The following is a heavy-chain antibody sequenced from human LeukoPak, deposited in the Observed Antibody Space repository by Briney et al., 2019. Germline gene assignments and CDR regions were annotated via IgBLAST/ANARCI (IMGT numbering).Heavy chain of an antibody. V-gene: IGHV3-30-3*01. CDR2: LTYDGSDK. CDR1: GFTFRNYA. Sequence: GGSLRLSCAASGFTFRNYAMHWVRQAPGKGLEWVATLTYDGSDKDYADSVKGRFTISRDNSKNTLYLQMNGLRAEDTAVYFCARDLAESYLFDYRGQGTLVTVSS. D-gene: IGHD3-10*01. J-gene: IGHJ4*02. CDR3: ARDLAESYLFDY.